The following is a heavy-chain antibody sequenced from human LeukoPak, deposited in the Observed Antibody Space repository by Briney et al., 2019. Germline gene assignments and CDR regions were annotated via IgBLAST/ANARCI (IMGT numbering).Heavy chain of an antibody. CDR3: ARVDPDSSSTLEVFDY. CDR2: IYYSEST. Sequence: SETLSLTCTVSGGSISSYYWSWIRQPPGKGLEWIGYIYYSESTNYNPSLKSRVTISVDTSKNQFSLKLSSVTAADTAVYYCARVDPDSSSTLEVFDYWGQGTLVTVSS. V-gene: IGHV4-59*01. J-gene: IGHJ4*02. D-gene: IGHD6-6*01. CDR1: GGSISSYY.